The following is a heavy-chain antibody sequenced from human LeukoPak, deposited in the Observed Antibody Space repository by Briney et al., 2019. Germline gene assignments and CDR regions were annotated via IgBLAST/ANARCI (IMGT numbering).Heavy chain of an antibody. Sequence: PGGSLRLSCAASGFTFSSYWMYWVRQAPGKGLVWVSHINGDGSGTSYADSVKGRFTISRDNAKNTLYLQMNSLRAEDTAVYYCARRAIAARGGPLRYWGQGTLVTVSS. CDR3: ARRAIAARGGPLRY. CDR2: INGDGSGT. CDR1: GFTFSSYW. V-gene: IGHV3-74*01. J-gene: IGHJ4*02. D-gene: IGHD6-6*01.